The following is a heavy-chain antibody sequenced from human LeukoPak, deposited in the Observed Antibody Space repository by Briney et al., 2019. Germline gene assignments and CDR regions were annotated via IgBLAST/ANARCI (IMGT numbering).Heavy chain of an antibody. CDR2: IYPGDSDT. CDR3: ARPMTTVTHDSFNI. V-gene: IGHV5-51*01. D-gene: IGHD4-17*01. J-gene: IGHJ3*02. CDR1: GYIFISYW. Sequence: GESLQISCKTSGYIFISYWIGWVRQMPGKGLEWMGIIYPGDSDTRYSPSFQGQVTISADKSISTAYLQWSSLKASDTAMYYCARPMTTVTHDSFNIWGQGTMVTVSS.